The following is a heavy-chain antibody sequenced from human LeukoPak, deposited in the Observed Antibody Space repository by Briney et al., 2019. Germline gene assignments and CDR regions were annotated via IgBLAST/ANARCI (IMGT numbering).Heavy chain of an antibody. CDR2: IYSGGST. D-gene: IGHD5-24*01. V-gene: IGHV3-53*01. J-gene: IGHJ4*02. Sequence: GGSLRLSCAASGFTVSSNYMSWVRQAPGKGLEWVSVIYSGGSTYYADSVKGRFTISRDNSKNTLYLQMNSLRAEDAAVYYCARGWLHSHFDYWGQGTLVTVSS. CDR3: ARGWLHSHFDY. CDR1: GFTVSSNY.